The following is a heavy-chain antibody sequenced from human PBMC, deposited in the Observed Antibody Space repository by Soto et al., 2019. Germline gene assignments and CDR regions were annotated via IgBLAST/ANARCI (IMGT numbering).Heavy chain of an antibody. J-gene: IGHJ4*02. D-gene: IGHD6-19*01. CDR2: ISWKSGSI. CDR1: GLTYESYA. CDR3: VKDIHEQWLVSHFEY. Sequence: EVQLVESGGGSVQPGRSLRLSCVASGLTYESYAMHWVRQVPGKGLEWVSGISWKSGSIGYEDSVKGRFTISRDNAQKSLYLEMNSLRVEDTAFYYCVKDIHEQWLVSHFEYWGQGALVTVSS. V-gene: IGHV3-9*01.